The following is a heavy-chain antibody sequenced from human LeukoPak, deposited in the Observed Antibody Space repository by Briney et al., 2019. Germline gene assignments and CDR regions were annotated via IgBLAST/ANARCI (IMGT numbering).Heavy chain of an antibody. D-gene: IGHD4-11*01. CDR3: AIDYSNSNQRYYFGMDV. V-gene: IGHV1-2*02. CDR1: GYTFTGHY. CDR2: INANSGGT. Sequence: ASVKVSCKASGYTFTGHYMHWVRQAPGQGLEWMGWINANSGGTNYAQKFQGRVIMTRDTSISTAYMELSSLRSDDTAVYYCAIDYSNSNQRYYFGMDVWGQGTTVTVSS. J-gene: IGHJ6*02.